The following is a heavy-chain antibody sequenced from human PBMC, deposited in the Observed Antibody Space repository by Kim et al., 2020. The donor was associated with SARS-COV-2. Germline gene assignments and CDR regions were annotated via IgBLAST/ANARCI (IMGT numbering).Heavy chain of an antibody. V-gene: IGHV3-23*01. Sequence: PRKDRFTMSRDNSKNTLYLQMNSLRDEDTAVYYCAKSYGEYYYYYGLDVWGQGTTVSVSS. J-gene: IGHJ6*02. CDR3: AKSYGEYYYYYGLDV. D-gene: IGHD5-18*01.